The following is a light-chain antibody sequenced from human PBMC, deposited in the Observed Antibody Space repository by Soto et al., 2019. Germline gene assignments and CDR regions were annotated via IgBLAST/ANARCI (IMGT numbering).Light chain of an antibody. J-gene: IGKJ1*01. CDR1: TNILYSSANRTN. V-gene: IGKV4-1*01. CDR3: QQYYSSPPT. CDR2: WAS. Sequence: DIVLTQSPDSLAVSLGERATINCKSSTNILYSSANRTNLSWYKQRPGQPPKLLFYWASTRESGVPDRFSGSGSGTHFTLTITSLQAEDVAVYYCQQYYSSPPTFGQGTKVEIK.